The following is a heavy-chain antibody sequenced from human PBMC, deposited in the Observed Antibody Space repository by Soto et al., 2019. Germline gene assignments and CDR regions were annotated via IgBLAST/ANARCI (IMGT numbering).Heavy chain of an antibody. D-gene: IGHD3-10*01. CDR1: GFTISSYW. V-gene: IGHV3-7*01. J-gene: IGHJ4*02. CDR2: IKQDGSAR. Sequence: EVQLVESGGGLVQPGGSLRLSCAASGFTISSYWMSWVRQAPGKGLEWVANIKQDGSARYYLDSLKGRFTISRDNTKNSLSLQMHSLRAEDTAVYYCARDRDYFASGNYYTVVDYWGQGTLVTVSS. CDR3: ARDRDYFASGNYYTVVDY.